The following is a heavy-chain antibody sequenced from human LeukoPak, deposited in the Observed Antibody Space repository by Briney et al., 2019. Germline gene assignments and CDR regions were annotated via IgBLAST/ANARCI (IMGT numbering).Heavy chain of an antibody. V-gene: IGHV4-59*01. CDR2: IYYSGST. CDR3: ARDKGYSGYGYFDY. D-gene: IGHD5-12*01. CDR1: GGSISSYY. Sequence: PSETLSLTCTVSGGSISSYYGSWIRQPPGKGLEWIGYIYYSGSTNYNPSLKSRVTISVDTSKNQFSLKLSSVTAADTAVYYCARDKGYSGYGYFDYWGQGTLVTVSS. J-gene: IGHJ4*02.